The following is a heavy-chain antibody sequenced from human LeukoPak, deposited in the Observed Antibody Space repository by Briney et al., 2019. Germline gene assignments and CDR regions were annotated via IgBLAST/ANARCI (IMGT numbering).Heavy chain of an antibody. V-gene: IGHV4-34*01. Sequence: SETLSLTCAVYGGSFSGYYWSWIRQPPGKGLEWIGEINHSGSTNYNPSLKSRVTISVDTSKNQFSLKRSSVTAADTAVYYCAREGQDGYNRSYDYWGQGTLVTVSS. D-gene: IGHD5-24*01. CDR2: INHSGST. J-gene: IGHJ4*02. CDR3: AREGQDGYNRSYDY. CDR1: GGSFSGYY.